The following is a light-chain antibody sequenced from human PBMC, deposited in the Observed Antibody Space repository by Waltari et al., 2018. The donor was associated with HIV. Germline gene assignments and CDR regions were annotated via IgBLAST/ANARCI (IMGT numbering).Light chain of an antibody. Sequence: EIVLTQSPGTLSLSPGARATPPCRASQSVSSNYFAWYQQKPGQAPKVLIYGASSRATGIPAWFSGSGSGTDFTLTISSLQSEDFALYYCQQYNNWPRTFGQGTKVEIK. J-gene: IGKJ1*01. V-gene: IGKV3-15*01. CDR2: GAS. CDR1: QSVSSN. CDR3: QQYNNWPRT.